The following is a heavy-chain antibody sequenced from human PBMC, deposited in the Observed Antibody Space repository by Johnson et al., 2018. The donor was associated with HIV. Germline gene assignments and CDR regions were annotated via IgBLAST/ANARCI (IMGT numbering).Heavy chain of an antibody. CDR2: IYSGGST. CDR1: QFTFSSYY. D-gene: IGHD3-22*01. J-gene: IGHJ3*02. Sequence: VQLVESGGGLAKPAWSPRLSCGASQFTFSSYYMNCVRQASGNGLEWVSVIYSGGSTYYADSVKGRFTISRDNSKNSLYLHMNSLRVEDTAVYYCAKDVGANKDDEWATNYYYDISIAYPVPDPRAVVGAFDIWGQGTMVTVSS. CDR3: AKDVGANKDDEWATNYYYDISIAYPVPDPRAVVGAFDI. V-gene: IGHV3-66*02.